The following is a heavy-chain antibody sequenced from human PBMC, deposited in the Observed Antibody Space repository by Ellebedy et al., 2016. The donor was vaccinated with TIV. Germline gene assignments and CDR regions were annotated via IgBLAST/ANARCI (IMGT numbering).Heavy chain of an antibody. J-gene: IGHJ4*02. Sequence: GESLKISXAASGFTFSSYSMNWVRQAPGKGLEWVSSISSSSSYIYYADSVKGRFTISRDNAKNSLYLQMNSLRAEDTAVYYCARDKLLQNVDIVATISDYWGQGTLVTVSS. CDR3: ARDKLLQNVDIVATISDY. CDR2: ISSSSSYI. D-gene: IGHD5-12*01. CDR1: GFTFSSYS. V-gene: IGHV3-21*01.